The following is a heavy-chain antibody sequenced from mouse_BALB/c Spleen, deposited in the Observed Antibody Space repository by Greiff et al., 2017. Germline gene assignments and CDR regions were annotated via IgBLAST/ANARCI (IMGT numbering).Heavy chain of an antibody. CDR1: GDSITSGY. Sequence: EVKLVESGPSLVKPSQTLSLTCSVTGDSITSGYWNWIRKFPGNKLEYMGYISYSGSTYYNPSLKSRISITRDTSKNQYYLQLNSVTTEDTATYYCARSKAYYGNYLFAYWGQGTLVTVSA. V-gene: IGHV3-8*02. CDR2: ISYSGST. D-gene: IGHD2-10*01. CDR3: ARSKAYYGNYLFAY. J-gene: IGHJ3*01.